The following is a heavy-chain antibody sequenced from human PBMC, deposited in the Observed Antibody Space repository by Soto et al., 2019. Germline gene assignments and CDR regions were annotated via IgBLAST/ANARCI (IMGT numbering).Heavy chain of an antibody. V-gene: IGHV3-30*18. Sequence: QVQLVESGGGVVQPGRSLRLSCAASGFTFSSYGMHWVHRAPGKGLEWVAVISYDGSNKYYADSVKGRFTISRDNSKNTLYLQMNSLRAEDTAVYYCAKDKVAGYSGYGSMDVWAQGTTVTVSS. J-gene: IGHJ6*02. CDR3: AKDKVAGYSGYGSMDV. D-gene: IGHD5-12*01. CDR1: GFTFSSYG. CDR2: ISYDGSNK.